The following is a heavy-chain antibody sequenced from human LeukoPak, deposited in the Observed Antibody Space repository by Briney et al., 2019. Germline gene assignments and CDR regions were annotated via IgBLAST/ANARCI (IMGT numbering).Heavy chain of an antibody. Sequence: PSETLSLTCTVSGGSISSYYWSWLRQPPGKGLEWIGYIYYSGSTNYNPSLKSRVTISVDTSKNQFSLKLSSVTAADTAVYYCARGRGGSDALDIWGQGTMVTVSS. V-gene: IGHV4-59*01. J-gene: IGHJ3*02. CDR1: GGSISSYY. CDR2: IYYSGST. D-gene: IGHD5-12*01. CDR3: ARGRGGSDALDI.